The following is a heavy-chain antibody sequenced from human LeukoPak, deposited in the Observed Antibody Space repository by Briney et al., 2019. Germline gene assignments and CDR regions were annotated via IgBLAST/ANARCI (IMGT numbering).Heavy chain of an antibody. J-gene: IGHJ4*02. Sequence: PSETLSLTCSVSGGSISNYFWSWIRQPPGKGLEWIGYIYYSGSTNYNPSLKSRVTISVDTSKNQFSLKLSSVTAADTAVYYCARDLELERNRWNYFESWGQGTLVTVSS. CDR3: ARDLELERNRWNYFES. D-gene: IGHD1-1*01. V-gene: IGHV4-59*12. CDR2: IYYSGST. CDR1: GGSISNYF.